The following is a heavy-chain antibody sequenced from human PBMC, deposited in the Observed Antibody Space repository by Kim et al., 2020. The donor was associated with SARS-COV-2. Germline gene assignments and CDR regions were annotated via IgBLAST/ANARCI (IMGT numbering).Heavy chain of an antibody. D-gene: IGHD5-12*01. CDR3: AKSEYSGYDLLGDWFDP. V-gene: IGHV3-23*01. CDR2: ISGSGGST. CDR1: GFTFSSYA. J-gene: IGHJ5*02. Sequence: GGSLRLSCAASGFTFSSYAMSWVRQAPGKGLEWVSAISGSGGSTYYADSVKGRFTISRDNSKNTLYLQMNSLRAEDTAVYYCAKSEYSGYDLLGDWFDPWGQGTLVTVSS.